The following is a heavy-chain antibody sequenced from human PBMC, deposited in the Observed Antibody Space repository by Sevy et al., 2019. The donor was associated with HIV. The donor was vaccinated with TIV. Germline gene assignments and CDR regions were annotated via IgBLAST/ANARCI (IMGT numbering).Heavy chain of an antibody. D-gene: IGHD3-22*01. CDR1: GGTFSSYA. CDR3: ARDWDYDSSGYYFSDAFDI. J-gene: IGHJ3*02. CDR2: IIPIFGTA. V-gene: IGHV1-69*06. Sequence: ASVKVSCKASGGTFSSYAISWVRQAPGHGLEWMGGIIPIFGTANYAQKFQGRVTITADKSTSTAYMELSSLRSEDTAVYYCARDWDYDSSGYYFSDAFDIWDQGTMVTVSS.